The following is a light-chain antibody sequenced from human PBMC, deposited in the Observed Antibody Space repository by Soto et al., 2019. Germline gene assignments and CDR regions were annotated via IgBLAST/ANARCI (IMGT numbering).Light chain of an antibody. Sequence: DVVMTQTPLSLSVAPGQPASTSCNSNHSLLHITGETFLFWYLQKPGQSPQLLIYEVSTRVSGVPDRFSGSGSGTDFTLEISRVETDDVGIYYCMQSTQLPPTFGQGTRLEIK. CDR1: HSLLHITGETF. J-gene: IGKJ5*01. V-gene: IGKV2D-29*02. CDR3: MQSTQLPPT. CDR2: EVS.